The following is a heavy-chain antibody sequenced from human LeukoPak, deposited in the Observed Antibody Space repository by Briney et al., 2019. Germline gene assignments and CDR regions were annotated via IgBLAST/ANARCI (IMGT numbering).Heavy chain of an antibody. CDR1: GFTFSSYA. Sequence: GGSLRLSCAVSGFTFSSYAMSWVRQAPGKGLEWVSAISSTGGNTYHSDSVKGRFTISRDNSKNTLYLQMNSLRVEDTAVYYCARRGESTNYGDYRFDSWGQGTLVIVSS. CDR2: ISSTGGNT. V-gene: IGHV3-23*01. J-gene: IGHJ4*02. D-gene: IGHD4-17*01. CDR3: ARRGESTNYGDYRFDS.